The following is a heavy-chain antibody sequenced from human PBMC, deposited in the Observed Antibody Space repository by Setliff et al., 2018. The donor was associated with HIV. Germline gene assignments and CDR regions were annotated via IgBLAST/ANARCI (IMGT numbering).Heavy chain of an antibody. J-gene: IGHJ4*02. D-gene: IGHD3-10*01. CDR2: IYTSGNT. Sequence: SETLSLTCTVSGVSISNYYWSWIRQPAGKGLEWIGRIYTSGNTNYNPSLKSRVTMSVDTSKRQFSLKLTSVTAADTAVYYCAGHFYYSGSGIWAGLDSWGQGTLVTVSS. CDR3: AGHFYYSGSGIWAGLDS. CDR1: GVSISNYY. V-gene: IGHV4-4*07.